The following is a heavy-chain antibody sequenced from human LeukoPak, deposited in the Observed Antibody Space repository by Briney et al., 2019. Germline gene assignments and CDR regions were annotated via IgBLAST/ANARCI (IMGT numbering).Heavy chain of an antibody. J-gene: IGHJ4*02. Sequence: GGSLRLSCAASGLTFDDSAMHWVRQAPGKGLEWVSGISWNSGNIGYADSVKGRFTISRDNAKNSLYLQMNSLRAEDTALYYCAKARSVTYYYGSGSSHYFDYWGQGTLVTVSS. CDR2: ISWNSGNI. D-gene: IGHD3-10*01. CDR1: GLTFDDSA. CDR3: AKARSVTYYYGSGSSHYFDY. V-gene: IGHV3-9*01.